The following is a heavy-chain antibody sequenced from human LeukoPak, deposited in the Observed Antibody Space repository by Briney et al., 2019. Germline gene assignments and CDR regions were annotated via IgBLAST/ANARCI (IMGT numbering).Heavy chain of an antibody. CDR3: ARDLTTYYDLLTGYYNPNYFDY. CDR1: GYSFSSYG. Sequence: ASVKVSCKASGYSFSSYGMNWVRQAPGQGLEWMGWINTNTGNPTYAQGFTGRFVFSLDTSVSTAYLQISSLQAEDTAVYYCARDLTTYYDLLTGYYNPNYFDYWGQGTLVTVSS. J-gene: IGHJ4*02. D-gene: IGHD3-9*01. V-gene: IGHV7-4-1*02. CDR2: INTNTGNP.